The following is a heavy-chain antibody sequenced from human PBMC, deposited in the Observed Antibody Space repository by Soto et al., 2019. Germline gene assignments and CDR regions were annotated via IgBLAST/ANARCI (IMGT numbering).Heavy chain of an antibody. CDR1: GFTVSSNY. J-gene: IGHJ6*02. D-gene: IGHD3-22*01. V-gene: IGHV3-53*01. CDR2: IYSGGST. Sequence: PGGSLRLSCAASGFTVSSNYMSWVRQAPGKGLEWVSVIYSGGSTYYADSVKGRFTISRDNSKNTLYLQMNSLRAEDTAVYYCARHLCCGYYFHYYYGMDVWGQGTTVTVSS. CDR3: ARHLCCGYYFHYYYGMDV.